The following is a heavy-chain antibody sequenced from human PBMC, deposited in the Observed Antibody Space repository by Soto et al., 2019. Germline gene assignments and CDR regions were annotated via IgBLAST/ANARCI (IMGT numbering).Heavy chain of an antibody. CDR2: ISGSGGST. CDR1: GFTFSSYA. J-gene: IGHJ3*02. CDR3: AKDLDGGWGRSDAFDI. D-gene: IGHD7-27*01. V-gene: IGHV3-23*01. Sequence: GGSLKLSCAASGFTFSSYAMSWVRQAPGKGLEWVSAISGSGGSTYYADSVKGRFTISRDNSKNTLYLQMNSLRAEDTAVYYCAKDLDGGWGRSDAFDIWGQGTMVTVSS.